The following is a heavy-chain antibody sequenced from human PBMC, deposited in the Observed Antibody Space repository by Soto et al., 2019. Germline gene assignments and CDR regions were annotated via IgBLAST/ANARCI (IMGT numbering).Heavy chain of an antibody. CDR3: ARGTTLAIFDSGMDV. CDR1: GFTFTSYA. J-gene: IGHJ6*02. V-gene: IGHV3-30-3*01. CDR2: ISNDGSNY. Sequence: QVQLVESGGGVVQPGRSLRLSCAASGFTFTSYAMHWVRQAPGKGLEWVAGISNDGSNYYYADSVRGRFTISRNNTKNTLFQQMSSLRGEDSGVYYCARGTTLAIFDSGMDVWGQGTTVTVSS. D-gene: IGHD3-3*01.